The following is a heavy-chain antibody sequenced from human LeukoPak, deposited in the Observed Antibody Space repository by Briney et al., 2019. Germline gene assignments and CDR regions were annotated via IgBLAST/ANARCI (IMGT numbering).Heavy chain of an antibody. D-gene: IGHD6-19*01. Sequence: PSETLSLTCTVSGGSIRSYYWSWIRQPPGKGLEWIGYIYYSGNTNYNPSLKSRLTISIDTSKNQFSLNLSSVTAADTAVYYCARVGSGHFDYWGQGTLVTVSS. V-gene: IGHV4-59*01. CDR3: ARVGSGHFDY. CDR2: IYYSGNT. CDR1: GGSIRSYY. J-gene: IGHJ4*02.